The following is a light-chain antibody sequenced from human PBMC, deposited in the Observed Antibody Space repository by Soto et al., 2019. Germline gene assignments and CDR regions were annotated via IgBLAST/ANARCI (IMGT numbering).Light chain of an antibody. CDR3: TSYTSSSTYV. Sequence: QSVLTQPASVSGSPGQSITISCTGTSNDVGGYNYVSWYQQHPGKAPKLMIFDVNNRPSGISSRFSGSKSGNTASLTISGLQPEDEADYYCTSYTSSSTYVFGTGTKVTVL. J-gene: IGLJ1*01. CDR2: DVN. CDR1: SNDVGGYNY. V-gene: IGLV2-14*03.